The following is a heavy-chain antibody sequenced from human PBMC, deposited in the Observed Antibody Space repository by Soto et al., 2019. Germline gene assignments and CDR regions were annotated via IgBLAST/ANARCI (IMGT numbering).Heavy chain of an antibody. CDR1: GYTFSSYG. CDR3: ARDGPPLDY. J-gene: IGHJ4*02. V-gene: IGHV1-18*01. CDR2: ISAYNGNK. Sequence: GPEVKKPGASVKVSCKASGYTFSSYGISWVRQAPGQGLEWMGWISAYNGNKNYAQKLQGRVTMTTDTSTSTADMDLRSLRSDDTAVYYCARDGPPLDYWGQGTLVTVSS.